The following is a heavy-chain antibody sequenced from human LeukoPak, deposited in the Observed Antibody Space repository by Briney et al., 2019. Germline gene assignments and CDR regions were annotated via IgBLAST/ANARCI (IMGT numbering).Heavy chain of an antibody. V-gene: IGHV4-34*01. J-gene: IGHJ4*02. Sequence: SETLSLTCAVNAGSFSGHYWSWIRQSPGKGLEWIGEINDSGSTNYNPSLKSRVTISVDTSKNQFSLKLSSVTAADTAVYYCARGPYYDFWSGYYVRGSFDYWGQGTLVTVSS. CDR3: ARGPYYDFWSGYYVRGSFDY. D-gene: IGHD3-3*01. CDR2: INDSGST. CDR1: AGSFSGHY.